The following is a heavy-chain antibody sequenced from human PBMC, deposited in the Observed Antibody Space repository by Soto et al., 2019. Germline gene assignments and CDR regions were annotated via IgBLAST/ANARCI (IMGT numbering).Heavy chain of an antibody. V-gene: IGHV3-13*01. CDR1: GFTFSSYD. D-gene: IGHD5-12*01. J-gene: IGHJ4*02. CDR3: ARALGGHSGYDYYFDY. Sequence: GGSLRLSCAASGFTFSSYDMHWVRQATGKGLEWVSAIGTAGDTYYPGSVKGRFTISRENAKNSLYLQMNSLRAGDTAVYYCARALGGHSGYDYYFDYWGQGTLVTVSS. CDR2: IGTAGDT.